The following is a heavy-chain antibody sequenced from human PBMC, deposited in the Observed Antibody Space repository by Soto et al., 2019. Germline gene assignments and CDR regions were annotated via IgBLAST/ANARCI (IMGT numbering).Heavy chain of an antibody. Sequence: PSETLSLTCTVSGGSINSNRYYWAWIRQPPGKGLEWIGSIFYTGSTYYSPSLKGRLTISVDPSKNQFSLKLTYVTAADTAMYYCARPKTIVAAAGKGWFDPWGQGTLVTVSS. D-gene: IGHD6-13*01. CDR2: IFYTGST. CDR3: ARPKTIVAAAGKGWFDP. V-gene: IGHV4-39*01. CDR1: GGSINSNRYY. J-gene: IGHJ5*02.